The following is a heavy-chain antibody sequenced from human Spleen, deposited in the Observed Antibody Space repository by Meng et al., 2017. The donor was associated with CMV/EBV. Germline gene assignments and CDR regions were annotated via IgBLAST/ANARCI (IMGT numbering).Heavy chain of an antibody. CDR3: AATSKLATRTSFDH. J-gene: IGHJ4*02. V-gene: IGHV3-30*04. CDR2: IGDGRSQT. CDR1: GVTFTNCA. Sequence: SGVTFTNCARYWVRKAPGKVLEWVEVIGDGRSQTHYSESVKGRFTISRGNSRNIIFLQMNSLRGEDTAVYFCAATSKLATRTSFDHWGQGTLVTVSS. D-gene: IGHD1-1*01.